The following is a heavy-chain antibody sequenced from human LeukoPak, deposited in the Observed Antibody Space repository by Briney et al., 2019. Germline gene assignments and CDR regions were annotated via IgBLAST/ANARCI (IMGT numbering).Heavy chain of an antibody. CDR3: ARDLGSEAAADNVGVAFDI. CDR1: GGTFSSYA. D-gene: IGHD6-13*01. J-gene: IGHJ3*02. V-gene: IGHV1-69*05. Sequence: SVKVSCKASGGTFSSYAISWVRQAPGQGPEWMGGIIPIFGTANYAQKFQGRVTITTDESTSTAYMELSSLRSEDTAVYYCARDLGSEAAADNVGVAFDIWGQGTMVTVSS. CDR2: IIPIFGTA.